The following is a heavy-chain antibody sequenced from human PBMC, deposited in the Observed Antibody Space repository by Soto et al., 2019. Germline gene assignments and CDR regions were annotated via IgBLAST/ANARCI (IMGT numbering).Heavy chain of an antibody. V-gene: IGHV1-18*01. CDR2: ISAYNGNT. CDR3: ARVRGPYSSSVVRPMWDPAFDY. Sequence: GASVKVSCKASGYTFTSYGISWVRQAPGQGLEWMGWISAYNGNTNYAQKLQGRVTMTTDTSTSTAYMELRSLRSDDTAVYYCARVRGPYSSSVVRPMWDPAFDYWGQGTLVTVSS. CDR1: GYTFTSYG. D-gene: IGHD6-6*01. J-gene: IGHJ4*02.